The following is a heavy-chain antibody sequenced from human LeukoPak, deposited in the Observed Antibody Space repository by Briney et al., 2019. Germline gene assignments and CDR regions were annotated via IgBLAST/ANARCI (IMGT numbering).Heavy chain of an antibody. CDR1: AFTFNSYA. V-gene: IGHV3-33*01. Sequence: GKSLRLSCAASAFTFNSYAMHWVRQAPGKGLEWVAFIWYDGSNKYYADSVRGRFTMSRDNSKNTLGLQMNRLRAEDTAVYYCARDEGGYYNSSGFFGAIDYWGQGTLVTVSS. J-gene: IGHJ4*02. CDR2: IWYDGSNK. D-gene: IGHD3-22*01. CDR3: ARDEGGYYNSSGFFGAIDY.